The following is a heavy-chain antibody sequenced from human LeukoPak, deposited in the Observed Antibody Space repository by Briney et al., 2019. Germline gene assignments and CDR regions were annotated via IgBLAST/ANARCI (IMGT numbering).Heavy chain of an antibody. V-gene: IGHV3-7*05. D-gene: IGHD6-6*01. J-gene: IGHJ4*02. CDR1: GLTFSNFW. CDR2: IKEDGSEQ. Sequence: GGSLRLSCAASGLTFSNFWMGWVRQAPGKGLEWVANIKEDGSEQYYVDSLKGRFSISRDNAKDSLYLQMNSLRAEDTAAYYCARDRPGYYFDYWGQGTLVTVSS. CDR3: ARDRPGYYFDY.